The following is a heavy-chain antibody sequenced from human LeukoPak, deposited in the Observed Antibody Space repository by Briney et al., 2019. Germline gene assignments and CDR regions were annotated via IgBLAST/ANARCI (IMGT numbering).Heavy chain of an antibody. Sequence: GGSLRLSCAAPGFTFSNYAMSWIRQAPGKGLEWVSYISSSGSTIYYADSVKGRFTISRDNAKNSLYLQMNSLRAEDTAVYYCAKDTSIVVVTAINYFDYWGQGTLVTVSS. CDR1: GFTFSNYA. CDR3: AKDTSIVVVTAINYFDY. D-gene: IGHD2-21*02. CDR2: ISSSGSTI. V-gene: IGHV3-11*04. J-gene: IGHJ4*02.